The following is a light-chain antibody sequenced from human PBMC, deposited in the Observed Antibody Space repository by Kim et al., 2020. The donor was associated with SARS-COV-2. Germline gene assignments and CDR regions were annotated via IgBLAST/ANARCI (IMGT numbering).Light chain of an antibody. CDR3: SSYTRRDTWT. Sequence: GPPITLSLTGPSRDVGAYNHVSWFQQRPGKAPKLIIYDVNERPSGVSNRFSGSKSGNTASLTISGLQAEDEADYYCSSYTRRDTWTFGGGTQLTVL. CDR1: SRDVGAYNH. J-gene: IGLJ3*02. V-gene: IGLV2-14*04. CDR2: DVN.